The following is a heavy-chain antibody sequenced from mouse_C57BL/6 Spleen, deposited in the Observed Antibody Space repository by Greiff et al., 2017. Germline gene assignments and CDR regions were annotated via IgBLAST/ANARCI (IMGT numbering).Heavy chain of an antibody. V-gene: IGHV1-50*01. CDR2: IDPSDSYN. CDR1: GYTFTSYW. D-gene: IGHD2-1*01. CDR3: ARHYGNYGYFDV. Sequence: QVQLQQPGAELVKPGASVKLSCKASGYTFTSYWMQWVKQRPGQGLEWIGEIDPSDSYNNYNQKFKGKATLTVDTSSSTAYMQLCSLTSEDFAVYYCARHYGNYGYFDVWGTGTTVTVSS. J-gene: IGHJ1*03.